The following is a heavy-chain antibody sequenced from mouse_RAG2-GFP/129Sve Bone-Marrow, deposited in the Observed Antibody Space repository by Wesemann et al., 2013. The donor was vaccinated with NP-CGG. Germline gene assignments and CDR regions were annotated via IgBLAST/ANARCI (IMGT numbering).Heavy chain of an antibody. J-gene: IGHJ2*01. D-gene: IGHD1-1*01. CDR2: NGAA. CDR3: ARSYYYGSSYDY. Sequence: NGAASYNQKFKGKATFTVDTSSSTAYMQFNSLTSEDSAVYYCARSYYYGSSYDYWGQGTTLTVSS. V-gene: IGHV1S34*01.